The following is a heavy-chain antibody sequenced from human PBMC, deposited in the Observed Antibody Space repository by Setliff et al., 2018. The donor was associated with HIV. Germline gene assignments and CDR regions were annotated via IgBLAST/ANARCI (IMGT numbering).Heavy chain of an antibody. CDR1: GGTISDSNVY. J-gene: IGHJ6*03. CDR3: VRFSYTISKGWGESIGIYITYYYAYYVDV. Sequence: PSETLSLTCSLSGGTISDSNVYWGWIRQAPGKGLEWIGSVDHSGTTHSNPSLKSRVTISKDRSKTRFSLKMTSVTAADTAVYFCVRFSYTISKGWGESIGIYITYYYAYYVDVWGKGTTVTVSS. V-gene: IGHV4-39*01. CDR2: VDHSGTT. D-gene: IGHD3-16*01.